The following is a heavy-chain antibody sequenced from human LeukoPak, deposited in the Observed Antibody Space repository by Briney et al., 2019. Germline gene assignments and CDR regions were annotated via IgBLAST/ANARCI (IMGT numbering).Heavy chain of an antibody. CDR2: MNPSSGNT. J-gene: IGHJ3*02. Sequence: ASVKVSCKASRYTFTSYDINWVRQATGQGLEWMGWMNPSSGNTGYAQKFQGRVTMTRNTSISTAYMELSSLRSEDTAVYYCARGALYGDPRAFDIWGQGTMVTVSS. CDR3: ARGALYGDPRAFDI. V-gene: IGHV1-8*01. D-gene: IGHD4-17*01. CDR1: RYTFTSYD.